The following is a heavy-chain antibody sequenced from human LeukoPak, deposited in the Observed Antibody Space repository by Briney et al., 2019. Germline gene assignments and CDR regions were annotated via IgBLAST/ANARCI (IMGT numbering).Heavy chain of an antibody. CDR2: ILESGEA. CDR1: GVPLNNYK. V-gene: IGHV3-48*04. D-gene: IGHD2-15*01. CDR3: SATGR. Sequence: GGSLRLSCVDSGVPLNNYKVNWVRQAPGKGLDWVADILESGEAHYADSVRGRFTISRDRAKNSLYLLMTSLRVDDTAVYYCSATGRWGQGTLVAVSS. J-gene: IGHJ4*02.